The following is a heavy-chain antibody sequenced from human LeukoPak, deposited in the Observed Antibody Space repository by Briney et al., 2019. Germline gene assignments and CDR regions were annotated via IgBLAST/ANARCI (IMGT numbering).Heavy chain of an antibody. D-gene: IGHD3-22*01. CDR2: ISTHNVNT. CDR1: GYTFTNYG. J-gene: IGHJ4*02. Sequence: ASVRVSCKASGYTFTNYGITWVRQAPGQGLEGMGWISTHNVNTNYAQKFQGRVTMTTDASTSTAYMELRSLRSDATAEYYCARDLFPSFSYDSPGPIGYWGQGALVTVSS. CDR3: ARDLFPSFSYDSPGPIGY. V-gene: IGHV1-18*04.